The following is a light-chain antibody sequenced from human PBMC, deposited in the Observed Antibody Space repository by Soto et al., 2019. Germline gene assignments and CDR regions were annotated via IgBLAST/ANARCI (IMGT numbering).Light chain of an antibody. CDR1: QSVSSSY. Sequence: IVLAQSAATLSLSPGEKATLSYRASQSVSSSYLAWYQQKPGQAPRLLIYGASSRATGIPDRFSGSGSGTEFTLTINSLQSEDFAVYYCQRYNNWPLTFGGGTKVDIK. V-gene: IGKV3-20*02. J-gene: IGKJ4*01. CDR2: GAS. CDR3: QRYNNWPLT.